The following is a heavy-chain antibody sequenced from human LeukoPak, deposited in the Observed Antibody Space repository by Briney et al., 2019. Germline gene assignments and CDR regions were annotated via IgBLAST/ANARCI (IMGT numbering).Heavy chain of an antibody. J-gene: IGHJ4*02. CDR2: IRRRAYGGAA. CDR1: GFAFDDFA. CDR3: SRNGLVDFDY. Sequence: GGSLRLSCTLSGFAFDDFAMSWVRQPGGRGREWVVFIRRRAYGGAAEYAASVKGRFIISRDDSKGIAYLQMNSLKTEDTAVYYCSRNGLVDFDYWGQGSRVIVSP. V-gene: IGHV3-49*04.